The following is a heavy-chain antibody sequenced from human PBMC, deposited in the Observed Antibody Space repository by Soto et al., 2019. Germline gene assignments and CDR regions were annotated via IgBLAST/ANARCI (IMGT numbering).Heavy chain of an antibody. CDR2: ISTYNGNT. CDR3: ARGPTDYYANSATYFLDY. J-gene: IGHJ4*02. D-gene: IGHD3-22*01. CDR1: GYTFITYG. V-gene: IGHV1-18*01. Sequence: QVQLVQSGAEVKKPGASVKVSCKASGYTFITYGVSWVRQAPGQGLDWLGWISTYNGNTRYAERLQGRVTMTTDTTQNTDYMELRNLRSDDTAVYYCARGPTDYYANSATYFLDYWGQGTLVTVSS.